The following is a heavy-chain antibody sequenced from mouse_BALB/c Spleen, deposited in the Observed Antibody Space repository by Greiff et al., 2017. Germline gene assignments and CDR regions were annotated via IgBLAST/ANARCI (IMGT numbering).Heavy chain of an antibody. J-gene: IGHJ4*01. CDR2: ILPGSGST. D-gene: IGHD1-1*02. CDR3: ARTGSYSAMDY. CDR1: GYTFSSYW. Sequence: VKLMESGAELMKPGASVKISCKATGYTFSSYWIEWVKQRPGHGLEWIGEILPGSGSTNYNEKFKGKATFTADTSSNTAYMQLSSLTSEDSAVYYCARTGSYSAMDYWGQGTSVTVSS. V-gene: IGHV1-9*01.